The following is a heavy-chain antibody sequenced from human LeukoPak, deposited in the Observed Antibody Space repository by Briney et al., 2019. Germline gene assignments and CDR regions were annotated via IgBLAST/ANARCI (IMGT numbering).Heavy chain of an antibody. CDR1: GFTFSNYC. CDR2: IKRDGSDK. D-gene: IGHD6-19*01. CDR3: ARDATPGYSGAWLDSFDI. V-gene: IGHV3-7*01. Sequence: VGSLRLSCARTGFTFSNYCMTCVRHAPGKGLEWVANIKRDGSDKHYVDSVMGRFTISRDNAMNSLYLEMSSLRVEDTAVYYCARDATPGYSGAWLDSFDIWGQGTMVTVSS. J-gene: IGHJ3*02.